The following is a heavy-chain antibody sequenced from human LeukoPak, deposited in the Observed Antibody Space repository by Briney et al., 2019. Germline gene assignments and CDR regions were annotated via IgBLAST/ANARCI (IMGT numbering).Heavy chain of an antibody. Sequence: PGGSLRLSCAASGFTFSSYSMNWVRQAPGKGLEWVSSISSSSSYIYYADSVKGRFTISRDNAKNSLYLQMNSLRAEDTAVYYCARDEDGYSGCDEGYWGQGTLVTVSS. CDR3: ARDEDGYSGCDEGY. CDR1: GFTFSSYS. CDR2: ISSSSSYI. D-gene: IGHD5-12*01. J-gene: IGHJ4*02. V-gene: IGHV3-21*01.